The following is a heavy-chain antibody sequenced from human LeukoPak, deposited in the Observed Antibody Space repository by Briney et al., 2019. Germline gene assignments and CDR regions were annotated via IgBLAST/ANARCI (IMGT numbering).Heavy chain of an antibody. Sequence: GGSLRLSCAASGFTFSTYSMNWVRQAPGKGLEWVSSISSGSSYIYYADSVEGRFTISRDDAKNSLYLQMNILRAEDTAVYYCARYCSSSRCLYYYHMDVWGQGTAVTVSS. J-gene: IGHJ6*03. CDR1: GFTFSTYS. V-gene: IGHV3-21*01. CDR2: ISSGSSYI. CDR3: ARYCSSSRCLYYYHMDV. D-gene: IGHD2-2*01.